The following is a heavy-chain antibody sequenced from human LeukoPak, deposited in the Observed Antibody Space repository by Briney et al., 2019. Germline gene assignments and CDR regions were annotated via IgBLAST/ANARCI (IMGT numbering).Heavy chain of an antibody. Sequence: SETLSLTCAVYGGSFSGYYWSWIRQPPGKGLEWIGEINHSGSTNYNLSLKSRVTISVDTSKNQFSLKLSSVTAADTAVYYCASQRLWFGELYGFGFDYWGQGTLVTVSS. CDR1: GGSFSGYY. D-gene: IGHD3-10*01. J-gene: IGHJ4*02. CDR2: INHSGST. V-gene: IGHV4-34*01. CDR3: ASQRLWFGELYGFGFDY.